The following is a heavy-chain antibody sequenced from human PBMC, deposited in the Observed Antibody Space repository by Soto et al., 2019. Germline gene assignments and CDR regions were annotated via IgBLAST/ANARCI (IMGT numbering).Heavy chain of an antibody. CDR1: GFTFRNYG. Sequence: QVQLVESGGGVVQPGRSLRLSCTASGFTFRNYGMHWVRQAPGKGLEWVAVISDGGSNKDYADSVRGRFTISRDNSKNTLYLQMNSLTAQDTAMYYCARGSIVVISRDWLDPWGQGTLVTVSS. D-gene: IGHD3-22*01. CDR3: ARGSIVVISRDWLDP. CDR2: ISDGGSNK. J-gene: IGHJ5*02. V-gene: IGHV3-30*03.